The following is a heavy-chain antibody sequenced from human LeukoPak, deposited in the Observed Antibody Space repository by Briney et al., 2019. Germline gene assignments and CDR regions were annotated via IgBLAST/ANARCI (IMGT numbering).Heavy chain of an antibody. D-gene: IGHD1-26*01. J-gene: IGHJ4*02. CDR2: IDTDETT. V-gene: IGHV3-74*01. Sequence: PGGSLRLSCAASGFTFSNYWMHWVRQTPGKGLVWVSRIDTDETTGFADSVKGRFTISRDNAKNTLYLQMDSLRAEDTAVYYCARVAGIVGSTTPFDYWGQGALVTVSS. CDR1: GFTFSNYW. CDR3: ARVAGIVGSTTPFDY.